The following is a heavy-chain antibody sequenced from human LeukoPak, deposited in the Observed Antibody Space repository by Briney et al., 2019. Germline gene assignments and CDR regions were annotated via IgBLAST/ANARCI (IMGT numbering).Heavy chain of an antibody. CDR2: IRHDGNTK. V-gene: IGHV3-30*02. D-gene: IGHD1-7*01. CDR1: RFTFPSYG. Sequence: PGGSLRLSCRASRFTFPSYGMHWVRQAPGKGLEWVAFIRHDGNTKYYGESVRGRFTISRDNSKNTLYLQMNSLRGEDTAIYFCAKARDPTWELLAFGYWGQGTLVTVSS. J-gene: IGHJ4*02. CDR3: AKARDPTWELLAFGY.